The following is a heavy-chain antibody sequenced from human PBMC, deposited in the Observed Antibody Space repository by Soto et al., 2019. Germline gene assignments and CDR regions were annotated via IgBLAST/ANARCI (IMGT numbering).Heavy chain of an antibody. J-gene: IGHJ4*02. D-gene: IGHD4-17*01. CDR1: GGSIRSYY. CDR2: IYYSGST. CDR3: ARRYGDAVDY. V-gene: IGHV4-59*01. Sequence: SETLSLTCTVSGGSIRSYYWSWIRQPPGKGLEWIGYIYYSGSTNYNPSLKSRVTISVETSKNQFSLKLSSVTVADTAVYYCARRYGDAVDYWGQGTLGT.